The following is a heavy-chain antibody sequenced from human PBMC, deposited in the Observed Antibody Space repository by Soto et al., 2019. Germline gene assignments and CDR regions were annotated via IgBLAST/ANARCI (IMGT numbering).Heavy chain of an antibody. J-gene: IGHJ5*02. CDR1: GFTFSSYA. CDR2: ISYDGSNK. CDR3: AREIDYGDYARWFDP. D-gene: IGHD4-17*01. Sequence: QVQLVESGGGVVKPGRSLRLSCAASGFTFSSYAMHWVRQAPGKGLEWVAVISYDGSNKYYADSVKGRFTISRDNSKNTLYLQMNSLRAEDTAVYYCAREIDYGDYARWFDPWGQGTLVTVSS. V-gene: IGHV3-30-3*01.